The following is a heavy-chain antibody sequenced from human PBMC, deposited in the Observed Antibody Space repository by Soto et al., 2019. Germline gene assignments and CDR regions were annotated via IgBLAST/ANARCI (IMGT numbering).Heavy chain of an antibody. Sequence: SETLSLTCTVSGGSISSGGYYWSWIRQHPGKGLEWIGYIYYSGSTYFNPSLKSRLTISVDTSKNQFSLQLSSVTAADTAVYYCAREGHSRSSEGANWLDPCGQGTLVTVYS. CDR2: IYYSGST. V-gene: IGHV4-31*03. J-gene: IGHJ5*02. CDR3: AREGHSRSSEGANWLDP. CDR1: GGSISSGGYY. D-gene: IGHD6-6*01.